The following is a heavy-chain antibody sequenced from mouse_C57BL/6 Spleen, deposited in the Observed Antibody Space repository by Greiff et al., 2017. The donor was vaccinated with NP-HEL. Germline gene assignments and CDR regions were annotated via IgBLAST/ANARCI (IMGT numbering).Heavy chain of an antibody. Sequence: EVQRVESGPGLVKPSQSLSLTCSVTGYSITSGYYWNWIRQFPGNKLEWMGYISYDGSNNYNPSLKNRISITRDTSTNQFFLKLNSVTTEDTATYYCAATTVVAHWYFDVWGTGTTVTVSS. D-gene: IGHD1-1*01. CDR3: AATTVVAHWYFDV. CDR1: GYSITSGYY. CDR2: ISYDGSN. V-gene: IGHV3-6*01. J-gene: IGHJ1*03.